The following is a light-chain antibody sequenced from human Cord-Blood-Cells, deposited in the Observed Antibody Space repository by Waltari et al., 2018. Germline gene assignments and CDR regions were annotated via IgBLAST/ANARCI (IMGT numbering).Light chain of an antibody. V-gene: IGLV3-21*04. J-gene: IGLJ3*02. CDR3: QVWDSSSDQV. CDR1: NIGSKS. CDR2: YDS. Sequence: SYVLTQPPSVSVAPGKTARITCGGNNIGSKSVHWYQQKPGQAPVLVIYYDSDRPSGIPERVSGSNSGNTATRTISRVEAGDEADYYCQVWDSSSDQVFGGGTKLTVL.